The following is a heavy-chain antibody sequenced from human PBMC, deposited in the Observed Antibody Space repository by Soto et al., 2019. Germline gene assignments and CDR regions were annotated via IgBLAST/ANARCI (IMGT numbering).Heavy chain of an antibody. CDR2: VIPLFGPP. J-gene: IGHJ4*02. CDR1: GGTFSSFA. D-gene: IGHD3-10*01. V-gene: IGHV1-69*13. Sequence: ASVKVSCKASGGTFSSFAFTWVRQAPGQGLEWMGGVIPLFGPPTYSQNFQGRVTITAVASTGTVYMELSSLTSDDTALYFCATDLVGSAGPYYFAWWGQGSLVTXSS. CDR3: ATDLVGSAGPYYFAW.